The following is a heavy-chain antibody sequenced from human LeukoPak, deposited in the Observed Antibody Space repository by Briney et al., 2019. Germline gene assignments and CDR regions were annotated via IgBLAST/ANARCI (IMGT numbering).Heavy chain of an antibody. CDR2: INPNSGGT. CDR1: GYTFTGYY. J-gene: IGHJ5*02. V-gene: IGHV1-2*02. Sequence: VASVKVSCKASGYTFTGYYMHWVRQAPGQGLEWMGWINPNSGGTNYAQKFQGRVTMTRDTSISTAYMELSRLRSDDMAVYYCARNYYDSSGFVNWFDPWGQGTLVTVSS. D-gene: IGHD3-22*01. CDR3: ARNYYDSSGFVNWFDP.